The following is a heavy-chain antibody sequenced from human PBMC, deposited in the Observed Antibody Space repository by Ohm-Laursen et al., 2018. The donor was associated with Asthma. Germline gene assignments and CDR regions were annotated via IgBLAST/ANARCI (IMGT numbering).Heavy chain of an antibody. V-gene: IGHV3-74*01. J-gene: IGHJ4*02. CDR1: GFTITNYW. Sequence: SLRLSCAASGFTITNYWMHWVRQAPGKGLAWVSRINGDGGIKSYAASVKGRFTISRDDAKNTVYLQMNSLRVDDTAVYYCAYEFGGSGDYWGQGTLVTVSS. CDR3: AYEFGGSGDY. D-gene: IGHD3-10*01. CDR2: INGDGGIK.